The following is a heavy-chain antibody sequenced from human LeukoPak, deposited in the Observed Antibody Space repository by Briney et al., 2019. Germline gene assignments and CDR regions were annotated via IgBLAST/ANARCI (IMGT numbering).Heavy chain of an antibody. CDR1: GGSFSGYY. CDR2: INHSGST. V-gene: IGHV4-34*01. Sequence: SETLSLTCAVYGGSFSGYYWSWTRQPPGEGLEWIGEINHSGSTNYNPSLKSRVTISVDTSKNQFSLKLSSVTAADTAVYYCARGETGYSYVFDYWGQGTLVTVSS. D-gene: IGHD5-18*01. J-gene: IGHJ4*02. CDR3: ARGETGYSYVFDY.